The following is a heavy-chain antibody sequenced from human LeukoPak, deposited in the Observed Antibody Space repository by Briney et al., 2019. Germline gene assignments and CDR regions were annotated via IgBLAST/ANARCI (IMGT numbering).Heavy chain of an antibody. D-gene: IGHD3-22*01. V-gene: IGHV4-59*08. CDR1: GGSISSYY. CDR3: ASHYYDSSGYLAIDAFDI. Sequence: SETLSLTCTVSGGSISSYYWSWIRQPPGKGLEWIGYIYYGGSTNYNPSLKSRVTISVDTSKNQFSLKLSSVTAADTAVYYCASHYYDSSGYLAIDAFDIWGQGTMVTVSS. J-gene: IGHJ3*02. CDR2: IYYGGST.